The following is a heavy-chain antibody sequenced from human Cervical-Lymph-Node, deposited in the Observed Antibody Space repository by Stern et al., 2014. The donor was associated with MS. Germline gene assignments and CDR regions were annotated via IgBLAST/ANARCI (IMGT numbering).Heavy chain of an antibody. Sequence: QVQLVESGAEVQQPGSSVKVSCKASGDTSNTDAIHWVRQAPGQGLEWMGGIIPVFGTPVYAQRFKGRVSIAADESTATDYMELSSLRSDDTAVYYCARGASSAAWYKHAVDVWGQGTTVTVSS. V-gene: IGHV1-69*01. CDR2: IIPVFGTP. CDR3: ARGASSAAWYKHAVDV. J-gene: IGHJ6*02. D-gene: IGHD1-14*01. CDR1: GDTSNTDA.